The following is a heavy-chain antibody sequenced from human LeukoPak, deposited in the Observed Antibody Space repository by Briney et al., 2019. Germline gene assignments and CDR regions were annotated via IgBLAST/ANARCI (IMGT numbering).Heavy chain of an antibody. CDR2: INAGNGNT. CDR1: GYTFTSYA. D-gene: IGHD3-10*01. V-gene: IGHV1-3*01. CDR3: ARDPSVLLWFGESQSYFDY. J-gene: IGHJ4*02. Sequence: GASVTVSCTASGYTFTSYAMHWVRQAPGQRLEWMGWINAGNGNTKYSQKFQGRVTITRDTSASTAYMELSSLRSEDTAVYYCARDPSVLLWFGESQSYFDYWGQGTLVTVSS.